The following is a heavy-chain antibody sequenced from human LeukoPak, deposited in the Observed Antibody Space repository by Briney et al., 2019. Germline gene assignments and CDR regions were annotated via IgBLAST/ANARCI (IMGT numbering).Heavy chain of an antibody. Sequence: GGSLRLSCAASEFTFSTYDMGWVRQAPGKGLEWVSAITSRGESTEYTDSVKGRFTISRDNSKSTLYLQMNSLRVEDTAVYHCAKGMVTATADAFDIWGQGTMVTVSS. J-gene: IGHJ3*02. CDR1: EFTFSTYD. CDR2: ITSRGEST. V-gene: IGHV3-23*01. D-gene: IGHD2-21*02. CDR3: AKGMVTATADAFDI.